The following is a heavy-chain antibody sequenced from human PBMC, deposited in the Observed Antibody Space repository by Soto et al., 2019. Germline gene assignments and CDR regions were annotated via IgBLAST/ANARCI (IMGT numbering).Heavy chain of an antibody. CDR2: ITRSSKYI. J-gene: IGHJ4*02. CDR1: GFTFNNYT. Sequence: EVQLVESGGGLVKPGGSLRLSCAASGFTFNNYTMNWVRQAPGKGLEWVSSITRSSKYIFYADSVKGRFTISRDHAKNSLYLQMSSLKAEDTAVYYCARVFCTNGICYTLEYWGQGTLVTVSS. D-gene: IGHD2-8*01. V-gene: IGHV3-21*02. CDR3: ARVFCTNGICYTLEY.